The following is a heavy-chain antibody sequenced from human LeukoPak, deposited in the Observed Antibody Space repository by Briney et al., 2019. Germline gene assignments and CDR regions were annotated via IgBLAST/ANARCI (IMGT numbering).Heavy chain of an antibody. Sequence: PGGSLRLSCAASRFTFSSYAMTWVRQAPGKGLEWVSGISSGGGTYYADSVKGRFTISRGNSQNTLYLQMNSLRAEDAAVYYCAKGGSSSTKKYFDYWGQGTLVTVSS. CDR3: AKGGSSSTKKYFDY. J-gene: IGHJ4*02. V-gene: IGHV3-23*01. D-gene: IGHD1-26*01. CDR1: RFTFSSYA. CDR2: ISSGGGT.